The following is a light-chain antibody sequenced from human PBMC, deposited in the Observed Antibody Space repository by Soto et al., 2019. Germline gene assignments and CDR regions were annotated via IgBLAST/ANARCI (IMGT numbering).Light chain of an antibody. CDR2: DAA. Sequence: DIVLTQSPATLSLSPGDRATLSCRASQSVGTSLAWYKQQPGQAPRLLIHDAAYRASGIPERFRGSGSGTDFSLSISSLQPEDFAVYYCQHRSSWPRSFGGGTKV. V-gene: IGKV3-11*01. CDR3: QHRSSWPRS. J-gene: IGKJ4*02. CDR1: QSVGTS.